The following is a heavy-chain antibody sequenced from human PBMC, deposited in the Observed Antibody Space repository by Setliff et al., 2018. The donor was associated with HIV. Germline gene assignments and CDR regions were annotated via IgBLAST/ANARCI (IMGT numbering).Heavy chain of an antibody. Sequence: RGESLKISCQGSGYSFTSYWIGWVRQMPGKGLEWMGIIYPGDSDTRYSPSFQGQVTISADKSISTAYLQWSSLKASDTAMYYCARLGHQRGYYYNMDVWGKGTTVTVSS. D-gene: IGHD3-16*01. J-gene: IGHJ6*03. CDR2: IYPGDSDT. V-gene: IGHV5-51*01. CDR3: ARLGHQRGYYYNMDV. CDR1: GYSFTSYW.